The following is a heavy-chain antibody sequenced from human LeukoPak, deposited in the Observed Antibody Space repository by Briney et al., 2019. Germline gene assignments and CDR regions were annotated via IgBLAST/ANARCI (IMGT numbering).Heavy chain of an antibody. CDR3: AKTYQLLPIS. J-gene: IGHJ4*02. Sequence: GASLRLSCAASGFTFSSYAMRWVRQAPGKGLEWVSAIICSGGSTYYAHSVKGRFTISRDNSKNTLYLQINSVRAEDTAVYYCAKTYQLLPISWGRGTLVTVSS. CDR1: GFTFSSYA. V-gene: IGHV3-23*01. D-gene: IGHD2-2*01. CDR2: IICSGGST.